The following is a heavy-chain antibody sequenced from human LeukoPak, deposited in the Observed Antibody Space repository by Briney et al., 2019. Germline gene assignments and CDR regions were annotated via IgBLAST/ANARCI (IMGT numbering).Heavy chain of an antibody. CDR3: ATENIRYSGSNGNFDY. J-gene: IGHJ4*02. Sequence: GASVKVSCKVSGYTLTELSMHWVRQAPGKGLEWMGGFEPEDGETIYAQKFQGRVTMTEDTSTDTAYMELSSLRSEDTAVYYCATENIRYSGSNGNFDYWGQGTLVTVSS. V-gene: IGHV1-24*01. CDR2: FEPEDGET. CDR1: GYTLTELS. D-gene: IGHD1-26*01.